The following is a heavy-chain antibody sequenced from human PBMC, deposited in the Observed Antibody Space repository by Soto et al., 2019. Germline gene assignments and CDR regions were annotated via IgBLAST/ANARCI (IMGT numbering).Heavy chain of an antibody. CDR2: IWFDGSKQ. D-gene: IGHD1-1*01. V-gene: IGHV3-33*01. J-gene: IGHJ4*02. CDR3: ARDPGKKYYYYDY. CDR1: GYSFSTYG. Sequence: GGSLRLSCGASGYSFSTYGMHWVRQAPGKGLEWVAVIWFDGSKQFYGDSVKGRFTISRDDSKNTLYLQMNSLRAEDTAIYYWARDPGKKYYYYDYGGKETLVTVPS.